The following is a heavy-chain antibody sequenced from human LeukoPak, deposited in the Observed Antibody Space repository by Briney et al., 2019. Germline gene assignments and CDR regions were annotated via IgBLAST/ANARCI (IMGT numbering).Heavy chain of an antibody. D-gene: IGHD3-3*01. V-gene: IGHV3-48*04. CDR3: ASDFPPITIFGVVIPYMDV. J-gene: IGHJ6*03. CDR2: ISSTSTTI. Sequence: GGSLRLSRAAPGSTFSTYSMNSLRQAPGKAPDCASYISSTSTTIYYADSVKGRFTISRDNAKNSVYLQMNSLRAEDTAVYYCASDFPPITIFGVVIPYMDVWGKGTTVTVSS. CDR1: GSTFSTYS.